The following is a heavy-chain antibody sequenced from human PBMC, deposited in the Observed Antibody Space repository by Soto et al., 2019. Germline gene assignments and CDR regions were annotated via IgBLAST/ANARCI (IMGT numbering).Heavy chain of an antibody. D-gene: IGHD3-22*01. V-gene: IGHV3-33*01. Sequence: GGSLRLSCAASGSTFSSYGMHWVRQAPGKGLEWVAVIWYDGSNKYYADSVKGRFTISRDNSKNTLYLQMNSLGAEDTAVYYRARDPYDFENYYYGMDVWGQGTTVTVSS. CDR3: ARDPYDFENYYYGMDV. J-gene: IGHJ6*02. CDR2: IWYDGSNK. CDR1: GSTFSSYG.